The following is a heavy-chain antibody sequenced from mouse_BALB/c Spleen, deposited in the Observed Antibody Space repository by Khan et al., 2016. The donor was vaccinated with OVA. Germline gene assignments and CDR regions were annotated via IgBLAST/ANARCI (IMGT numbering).Heavy chain of an antibody. J-gene: IGHJ4*01. CDR1: GFSLTNYG. V-gene: IGHV2-6-1*01. D-gene: IGHD2-10*01. CDR2: IWSDGST. Sequence: QMQLEESGPDLVAPSQSLSITCTISGFSLTNYGVHWVRQPPGKGLEWLVVIWSDGSTTYNSALKSRLTISKDTSKSQVFLKMNSLQTDDTAVYFCARQPYYHYNIMDYWGQGTSVTGSS. CDR3: ARQPYYHYNIMDY.